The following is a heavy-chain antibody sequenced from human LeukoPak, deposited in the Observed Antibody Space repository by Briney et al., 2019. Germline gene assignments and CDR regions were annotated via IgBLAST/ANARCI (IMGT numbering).Heavy chain of an antibody. Sequence: PGGSLRLSCAASGFTFSSYGMHWVRQAPGKGLEWVSVIWYDGSNAYYADSVKGRFTISRDSSKNTVYLQMNSLRAEDTAVYYCSRAGFGESSKPWGQGILVTVSS. CDR1: GFTFSSYG. CDR2: IWYDGSNA. CDR3: SRAGFGESSKP. J-gene: IGHJ5*02. D-gene: IGHD3-10*01. V-gene: IGHV3-33*01.